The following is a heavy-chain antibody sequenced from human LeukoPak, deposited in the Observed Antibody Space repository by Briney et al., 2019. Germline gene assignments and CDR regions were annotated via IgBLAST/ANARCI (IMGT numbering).Heavy chain of an antibody. CDR1: GFTFSSYA. CDR2: ISYDGSNK. CDR3: AAHDAFDL. Sequence: GGSLRLSCAASGFTFSSYAMHWVRQAPGKGLEWVAVISYDGSNKYYADSVKGRFTISRDNSKNTLYLQMNSLRAEDTAVYYCAAHDAFDLWGQGTMVTVSS. J-gene: IGHJ3*01. V-gene: IGHV3-30-3*01.